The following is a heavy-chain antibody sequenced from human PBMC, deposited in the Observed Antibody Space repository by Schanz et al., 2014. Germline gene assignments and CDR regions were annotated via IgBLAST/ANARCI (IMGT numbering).Heavy chain of an antibody. CDR2: ISWNSGTI. D-gene: IGHD2-15*01. CDR3: AKTPREYCNYDNCPNWFDS. V-gene: IGHV3-9*01. Sequence: EVQLVESGGGLVQPGKSLRLSCAASGFTFDKYAMHWVRQAPGKGLEWVAVISWNSGTIGYADSVKGRFTISRDNAKNSLFLQMNSLRPEDTAVYYCAKTPREYCNYDNCPNWFDSWGQGTLVTVSS. CDR1: GFTFDKYA. J-gene: IGHJ5*01.